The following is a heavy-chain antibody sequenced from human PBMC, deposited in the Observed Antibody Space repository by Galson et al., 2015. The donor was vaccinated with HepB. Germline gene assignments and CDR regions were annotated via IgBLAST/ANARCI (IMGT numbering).Heavy chain of an antibody. V-gene: IGHV3-21*04. CDR1: GFTFSNYK. D-gene: IGHD6-19*01. Sequence: SLRLSCAASGFTFSNYKVHWVRQAPGKGLEWVSSISSSSSYIYYADSVKGRFTISRDNAKNSLYLQMNSLRAEDTAVYYCAKARRQWLAPYYFDYWGQGTLVTVSS. CDR3: AKARRQWLAPYYFDY. J-gene: IGHJ4*02. CDR2: ISSSSSYI.